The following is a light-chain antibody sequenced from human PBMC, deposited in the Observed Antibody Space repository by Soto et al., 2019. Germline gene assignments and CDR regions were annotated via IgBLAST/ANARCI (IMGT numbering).Light chain of an antibody. CDR3: QQSDSTPYT. J-gene: IGKJ2*01. CDR1: QTISTY. V-gene: IGKV1-39*01. Sequence: DIQMTQSPSTLPASVGDRVTITCRASQTISTYLNWYQQKPGKAPRLLIYDASSLLSGVPSRFSGSGSGTDFTLTIASLQPEDFSTYYCQQSDSTPYTFGQGTKVDI. CDR2: DAS.